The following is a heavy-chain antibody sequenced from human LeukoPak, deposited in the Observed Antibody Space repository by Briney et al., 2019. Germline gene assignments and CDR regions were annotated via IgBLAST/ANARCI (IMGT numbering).Heavy chain of an antibody. V-gene: IGHV4-59*12. CDR3: ARGARALAVVVVPAADI. Sequence: SETLSLTCTVSGGSISSYYWSWIRQPPGKGLEWIGYIYYSGSTNYNPSLKSRVTISVDTSKNQFSLKLSSVTAADTAVYYCARGARALAVVVVPAADIWGQGTMVTVSS. CDR2: IYYSGST. J-gene: IGHJ3*02. D-gene: IGHD2-2*01. CDR1: GGSISSYY.